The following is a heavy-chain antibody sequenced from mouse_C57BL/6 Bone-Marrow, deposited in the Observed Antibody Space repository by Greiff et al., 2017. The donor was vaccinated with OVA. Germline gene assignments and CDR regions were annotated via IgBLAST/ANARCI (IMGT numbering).Heavy chain of an antibody. D-gene: IGHD2-2*01. CDR1: GYTFTSYG. V-gene: IGHV1-81*01. CDR3: ARSGPGYGYDVAWFAY. J-gene: IGHJ3*01. CDR2: IYPRSGNT. Sequence: VKLMESGAELARPGASVKLSCKASGYTFTSYGISWVKQRTGQGLEWIGEIYPRSGNTYYNEKFKGKATLTADKSSSTAYMELRSLTSEDSAVYFCARSGPGYGYDVAWFAYWGQGTLVTVSA.